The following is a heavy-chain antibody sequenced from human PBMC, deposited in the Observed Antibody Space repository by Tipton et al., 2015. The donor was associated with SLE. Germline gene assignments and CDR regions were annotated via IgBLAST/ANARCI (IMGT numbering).Heavy chain of an antibody. CDR1: GASISTYY. D-gene: IGHD2-2*01. V-gene: IGHV4-59*01. CDR2: ISSDGST. Sequence: TLSLTCTVSGASISTYYWTWIRQTPGKGLEWLGYISSDGSTNYNPSLKSRVTISVDTSKNQFSLKLSSVTAADTAVYYCARVPAGYYYYMDVWGKGTTVTVSS. J-gene: IGHJ6*03. CDR3: ARVPAGYYYYMDV.